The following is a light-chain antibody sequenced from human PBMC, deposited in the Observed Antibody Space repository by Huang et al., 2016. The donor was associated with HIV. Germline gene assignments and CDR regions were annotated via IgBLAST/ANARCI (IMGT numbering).Light chain of an antibody. Sequence: EIVLTQSPPTLSLSPGQRGTLPCRASQSIGTYLAWYQQQPGHGPRLHIYDTSTRATGVPARFGGGGSGTNFPLAIGGLEPEDVAVYYCQQRSSWPLTFGGGTRVEIQ. V-gene: IGKV3-11*01. CDR3: QQRSSWPLT. J-gene: IGKJ4*01. CDR1: QSIGTY. CDR2: DTS.